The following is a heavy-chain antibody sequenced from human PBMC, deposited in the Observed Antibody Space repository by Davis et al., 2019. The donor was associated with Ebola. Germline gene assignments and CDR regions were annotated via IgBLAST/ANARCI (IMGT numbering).Heavy chain of an antibody. CDR3: ARDLDY. V-gene: IGHV3-23*01. CDR1: GFTFSSYA. J-gene: IGHJ4*02. Sequence: GESLKISCAASGFTFSSYAMSWVRQAPGKGLEWVSAISGSGGSTYYADSVKGRFTISRDNAKNSLYLQMNSLRAEDTAVYYCARDLDYWGQGTLVTVSS. CDR2: ISGSGGST.